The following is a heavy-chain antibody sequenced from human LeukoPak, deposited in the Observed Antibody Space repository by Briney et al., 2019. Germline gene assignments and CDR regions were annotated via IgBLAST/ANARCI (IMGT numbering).Heavy chain of an antibody. D-gene: IGHD6-13*01. J-gene: IGHJ3*02. CDR1: GGSFSGYY. CDR2: INHSGST. CDR3: ATGYSSSWVAFDI. Sequence: SETLSLTCAVYGGSFSGYYWGWIRQPPGKGLEWIGEINHSGSTNYNPSLKSRVTISVDTSKNQFSLKLSSVTAADTAVYYCATGYSSSWVAFDIWGQGTMVTVSS. V-gene: IGHV4-34*01.